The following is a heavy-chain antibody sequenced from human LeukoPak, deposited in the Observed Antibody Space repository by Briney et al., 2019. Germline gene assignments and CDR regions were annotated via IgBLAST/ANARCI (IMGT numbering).Heavy chain of an antibody. Sequence: ASVKVSCRASGYTFTSYGISWVRQAPGQGLEWMGWISAYDGNTNYAQKLQGRVTMTTDTSTSTAYMELRSLRSDDTAVYYCARGYCSSTSCYKVGGYWGQGTLVTVSS. CDR1: GYTFTSYG. D-gene: IGHD2-2*02. CDR3: ARGYCSSTSCYKVGGY. CDR2: ISAYDGNT. J-gene: IGHJ4*02. V-gene: IGHV1-18*01.